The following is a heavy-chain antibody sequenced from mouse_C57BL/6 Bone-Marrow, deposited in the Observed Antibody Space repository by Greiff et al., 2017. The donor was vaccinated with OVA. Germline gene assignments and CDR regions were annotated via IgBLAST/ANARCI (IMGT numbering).Heavy chain of an antibody. CDR1: GFTFSDYG. CDR2: ISSCSSTI. J-gene: IGHJ3*01. Sequence: EVKLVESGGGLVKPGGSLKLSCAASGFTFSDYGMHWVRQAPEQGLEWVAYISSCSSTIYYADTVKGRFTFSRDNAKTTLFLQMNSLSSKDTAMYDYARGTIYYGSFAYWGQGTLVTVSA. V-gene: IGHV5-17*01. CDR3: ARGTIYYGSFAY. D-gene: IGHD2-1*01.